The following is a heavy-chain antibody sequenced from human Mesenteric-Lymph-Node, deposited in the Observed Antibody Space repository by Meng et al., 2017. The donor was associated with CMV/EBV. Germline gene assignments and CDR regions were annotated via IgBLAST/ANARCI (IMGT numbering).Heavy chain of an antibody. CDR1: GFTFSSYA. V-gene: IGHV3-23*01. CDR3: AKLAGWGRFDP. D-gene: IGHD6-19*01. CDR2: ISGSGGST. Sequence: GESLKISCAASGFTFSSYAMSWVRQAPGKGLEWVSAISGSGGSTYYADSVKGRFTISRDNSKNTLYLQMNSLRAEDTAIYYCAKLAGWGRFDPWGQGTLVTVSS. J-gene: IGHJ5*02.